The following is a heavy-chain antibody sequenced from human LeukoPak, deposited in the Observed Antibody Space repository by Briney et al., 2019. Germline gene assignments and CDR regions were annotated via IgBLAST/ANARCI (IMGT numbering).Heavy chain of an antibody. CDR2: ISYDGSNK. Sequence: GGSLRLSCAASGFTFSSYAMHWVRQAPGKGLEWVAVISYDGSNKYYADSVKGRFTISRDNSKNTLYLQMNSLRAEDTAVYYCARLTYYDFWSGYYTAAREDFDYWGQGTLVTVSS. V-gene: IGHV3-30-3*01. D-gene: IGHD3-3*01. CDR1: GFTFSSYA. J-gene: IGHJ4*02. CDR3: ARLTYYDFWSGYYTAAREDFDY.